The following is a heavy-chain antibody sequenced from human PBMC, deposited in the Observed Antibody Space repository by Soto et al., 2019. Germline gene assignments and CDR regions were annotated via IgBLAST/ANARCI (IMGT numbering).Heavy chain of an antibody. CDR3: AKDHWGSY. CDR1: GFTFSTYV. CDR2: ISGSGDST. D-gene: IGHD3-16*01. V-gene: IGHV3-23*01. Sequence: EVQLLESGGGLVQPGGSLRLSCAASGFTFSTYVMSWVRQAPGKGLEWVSAISGSGDSTFYADSVKGRFTISRDNSKNTLYLQMTTLRADDTALYHCAKDHWGSYSGQGTLVTVSS. J-gene: IGHJ4*02.